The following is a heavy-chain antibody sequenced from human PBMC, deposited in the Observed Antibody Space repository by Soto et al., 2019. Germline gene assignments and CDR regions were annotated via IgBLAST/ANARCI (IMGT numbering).Heavy chain of an antibody. D-gene: IGHD3-16*01. J-gene: IGHJ4*02. CDR1: GYSITSGCY. Sequence: SETLSLTCGVSGYSITSGCYWGWVRQSPGKGLEWMGTISYSAKTFYNPSLASRFSMAVDSSKNQFSLRLTSVTAADTALYYCTRGAGAPWVRFDSWGRGILVTVSS. CDR3: TRGAGAPWVRFDS. CDR2: ISYSAKT. V-gene: IGHV4-38-2*01.